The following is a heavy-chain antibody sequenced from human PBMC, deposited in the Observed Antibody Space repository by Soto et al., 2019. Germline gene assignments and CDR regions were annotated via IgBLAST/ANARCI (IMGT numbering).Heavy chain of an antibody. Sequence: EVQLVESGGGLVQPGGSLRLSCAASGFTFSSYWMSWVRQAPGKGLEWVANIKQDGSEKYYVDSVKGRFTISRDNAKNSLYLQMNSLRAEDTAVYYCARERSFSSSSGHFDYWGQGTLVTVSS. V-gene: IGHV3-7*01. J-gene: IGHJ4*02. CDR1: GFTFSSYW. CDR2: IKQDGSEK. CDR3: ARERSFSSSSGHFDY. D-gene: IGHD6-6*01.